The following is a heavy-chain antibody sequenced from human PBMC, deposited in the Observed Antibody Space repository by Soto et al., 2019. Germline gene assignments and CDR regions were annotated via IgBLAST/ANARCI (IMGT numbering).Heavy chain of an antibody. CDR3: AKNQERELPRVIDF. V-gene: IGHV3-23*01. Sequence: GGSLRLSCATSGLTFSNYAMSWVRQAPGGGLEWVSSMSGGSSTTYYADSVGGRFTISRDRSKNTLYLQMSSLRAEDTALYYCAKNQERELPRVIDFWGQGTLVTVSS. D-gene: IGHD1-7*01. CDR2: MSGGSSTT. J-gene: IGHJ4*02. CDR1: GLTFSNYA.